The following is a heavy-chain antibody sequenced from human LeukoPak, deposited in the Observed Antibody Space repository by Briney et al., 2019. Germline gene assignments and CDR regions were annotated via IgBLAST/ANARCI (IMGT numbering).Heavy chain of an antibody. V-gene: IGHV4-39*07. J-gene: IGHJ4*02. D-gene: IGHD3-10*01. CDR1: GGSISSSSYY. Sequence: SSETLSLTCTVSGGSISSSSYYWGWIRQPPGKGLEWIGSIYYSGSTYYNPSLKSRVTISVDTSKNQFSLKLTSVTAADTAVYYCARVYGSETYYFYYWGQGTLVTVSS. CDR2: IYYSGST. CDR3: ARVYGSETYYFYY.